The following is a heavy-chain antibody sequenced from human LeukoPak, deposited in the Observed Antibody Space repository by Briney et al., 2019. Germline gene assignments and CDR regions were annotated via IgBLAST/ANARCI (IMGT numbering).Heavy chain of an antibody. Sequence: GGSLRLSCAASGFTFSSYAMSWVRQAPGKGLEWVSAISGSGGSTYYADSVKGRFTISRDNSKNTLYLQMNSLRAEDTAVYYCAKDHLYDFWSGYYGGHFDYWGQGTLVTVSS. CDR1: GFTFSSYA. CDR2: ISGSGGST. D-gene: IGHD3-3*01. J-gene: IGHJ4*02. V-gene: IGHV3-23*01. CDR3: AKDHLYDFWSGYYGGHFDY.